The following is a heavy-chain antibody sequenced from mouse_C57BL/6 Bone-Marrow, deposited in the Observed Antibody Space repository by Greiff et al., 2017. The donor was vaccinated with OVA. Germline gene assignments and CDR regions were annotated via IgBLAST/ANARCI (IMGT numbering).Heavy chain of an antibody. CDR1: GYAFSSSW. Sequence: VMLVESGPELVKPGASVKISCKASGYAFSSSWMNWVKQRPGKGLEWIGRIYPGDGDTNYNGKLKGKATLTADKSSSTAYMLLSSLTSEDSAVYFCARGLPPWFAYWGQGTLVTVSA. CDR2: IYPGDGDT. CDR3: ARGLPPWFAY. V-gene: IGHV1-82*01. D-gene: IGHD2-4*01. J-gene: IGHJ3*01.